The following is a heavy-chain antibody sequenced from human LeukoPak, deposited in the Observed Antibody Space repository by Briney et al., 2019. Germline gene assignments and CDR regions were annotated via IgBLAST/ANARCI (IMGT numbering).Heavy chain of an antibody. CDR1: GFTVSSNY. CDR3: ARDRYGGNSDY. CDR2: IYSGGST. Sequence: GGSPRLSCAASGFTVSSNYMSWVRQAPGKGLEWVSVIYSGGSTYYADSVKGRFTISRDNSKNTLYLQMNSLRAEDTAVYYCARDRYGGNSDYWGQGTLVTVSS. D-gene: IGHD4-23*01. V-gene: IGHV3-53*01. J-gene: IGHJ4*02.